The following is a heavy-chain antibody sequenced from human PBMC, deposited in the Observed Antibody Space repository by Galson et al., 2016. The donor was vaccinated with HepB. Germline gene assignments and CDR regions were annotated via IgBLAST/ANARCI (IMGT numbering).Heavy chain of an antibody. D-gene: IGHD2-21*02. V-gene: IGHV3-7*01. J-gene: IGHJ4*02. CDR2: IKQGASEK. CDR1: GFAFNTYW. CDR3: ARDYRHCGADPM. Sequence: SLRLSCAASGFAFNTYWMRWVRHAPGKGLEWVANIKQGASEKYYVDSVKGRFTISRDNAKNSLYLQMNSLTADDTAVYYCARDYRHCGADPMGAQGTLVTVSS.